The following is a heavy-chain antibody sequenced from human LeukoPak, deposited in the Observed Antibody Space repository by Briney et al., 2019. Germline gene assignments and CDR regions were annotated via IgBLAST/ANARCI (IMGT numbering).Heavy chain of an antibody. V-gene: IGHV4-59*11. D-gene: IGHD2-21*01. CDR3: ARAGGPYEADS. CDR2: IYYSGSI. Sequence: SETQSLTCIVSGGSISSHYWTWIRQPPGKRLEWIGYIYYSGSINYNPSLKSRVTISLDPSRKQFSLNLTSVTAADTAVYYCARAGGPYEADSWGPGTLVTVSS. J-gene: IGHJ5*02. CDR1: GGSISSHY.